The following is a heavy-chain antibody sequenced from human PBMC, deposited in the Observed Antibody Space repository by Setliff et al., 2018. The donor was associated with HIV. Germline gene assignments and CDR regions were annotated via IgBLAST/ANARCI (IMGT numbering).Heavy chain of an antibody. CDR1: GGSISSSSYY. CDR2: IYYSGST. J-gene: IGHJ4*02. CDR3: ARFTSGWYGQY. Sequence: PSETLSLTCTVSGGSISSSSYYWGWIRQPPGKGLERIGSIYYSGSTYYNPSLKSRVTISVDTSKNQFSLKLSSVTAADTAVYYCARFTSGWYGQYWGQGTLVTV. D-gene: IGHD6-19*01. V-gene: IGHV4-39*01.